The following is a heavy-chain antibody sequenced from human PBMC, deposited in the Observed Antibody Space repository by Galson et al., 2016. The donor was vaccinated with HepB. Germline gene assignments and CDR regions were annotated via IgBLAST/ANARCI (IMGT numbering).Heavy chain of an antibody. Sequence: SLRLSCAASGFTFSSYWMMWVRQAPGKGLEWVGRIKSKSSGGTADYGAPVKGRFTISRDDSKKTLHLQMNSLETEDTGTYYCTTGVTGGEASWGQGTPVTVSS. CDR1: GFTFSSYW. D-gene: IGHD1-20*01. CDR2: IKSKSSGGTA. J-gene: IGHJ4*02. V-gene: IGHV3-15*01. CDR3: TTGVTGGEAS.